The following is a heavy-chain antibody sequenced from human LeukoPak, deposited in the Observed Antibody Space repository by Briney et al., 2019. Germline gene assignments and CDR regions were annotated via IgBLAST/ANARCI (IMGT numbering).Heavy chain of an antibody. CDR2: IYGADAA. V-gene: IGHV3-66*02. CDR1: GFNVSSNY. CDR3: VASTGQQFIPYDY. J-gene: IGHJ4*02. Sequence: GGSLRLSCAASGFNVSSNYMTWIRQAPGKGLEWVSLIYGADAAYYAESVRGRFMISRDNLKDTLFLQMNSLRVEDTAVYYCVASTGQQFIPYDYWGQGTHVTVSS. D-gene: IGHD6-13*01.